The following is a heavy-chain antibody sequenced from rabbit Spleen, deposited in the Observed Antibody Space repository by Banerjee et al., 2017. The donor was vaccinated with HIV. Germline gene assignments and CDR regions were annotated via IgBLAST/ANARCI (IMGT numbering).Heavy chain of an antibody. D-gene: IGHD8-1*01. V-gene: IGHV1S45*01. CDR2: IYAGTIGST. CDR3: ARDAGTSFSTYGMDL. CDR1: GFSFSSGYD. Sequence: QEQLVESGGGLVKPGGTLTLTYKASGFSFSSGYDMCWVRQAPGKGLEWIACIYAGTIGSTYSASWAKGRFTCSKTSSTTVTLQMTSLTAADTATYFCARDAGTSFSTYGMDLWGPGTLVTVS. J-gene: IGHJ6*01.